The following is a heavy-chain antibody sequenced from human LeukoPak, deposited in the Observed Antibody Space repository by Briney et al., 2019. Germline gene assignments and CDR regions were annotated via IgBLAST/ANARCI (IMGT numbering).Heavy chain of an antibody. Sequence: GGSLRLSCAASGFTFSSYEMNWVRQAPGKGLEWGSYISSSGSTIYYADSVKGRFTISRDNAKNSLYLQMSSLRAEDTAVYYCARHLSGVTGYTYGRGIDYWGQGTLVTVSS. J-gene: IGHJ4*02. CDR1: GFTFSSYE. D-gene: IGHD5-18*01. CDR3: ARHLSGVTGYTYGRGIDY. V-gene: IGHV3-48*03. CDR2: ISSSGSTI.